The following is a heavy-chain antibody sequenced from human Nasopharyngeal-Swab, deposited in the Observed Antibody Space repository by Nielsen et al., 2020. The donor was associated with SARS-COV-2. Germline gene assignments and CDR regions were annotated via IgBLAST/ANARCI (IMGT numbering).Heavy chain of an antibody. V-gene: IGHV4-39*07. J-gene: IGHJ4*02. CDR2: IYYSGST. Sequence: WIRQPPGKGLEWIGSIYYSGSTNYNPSLKSRVTISVDTSKNQFSLKLSSVTAADTAVYYCARGEATQDYFDYWGQGTLVTVSS. CDR3: ARGEATQDYFDY. D-gene: IGHD1-26*01.